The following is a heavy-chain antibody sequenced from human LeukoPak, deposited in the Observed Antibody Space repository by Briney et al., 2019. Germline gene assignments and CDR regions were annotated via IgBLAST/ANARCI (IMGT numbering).Heavy chain of an antibody. J-gene: IGHJ4*02. Sequence: SETLSLTCTVSGGSISSDYWRWIRQPPGKGLEWVGYIYNSGSNTYNPSLKRRVTISIDTSKNQFSLKLTSVAAADTAVYYCATRGYWGQGTLGTVSS. CDR2: IYNSGSN. CDR3: ATRGY. V-gene: IGHV4-59*08. CDR1: GGSISSDY. D-gene: IGHD3-10*01.